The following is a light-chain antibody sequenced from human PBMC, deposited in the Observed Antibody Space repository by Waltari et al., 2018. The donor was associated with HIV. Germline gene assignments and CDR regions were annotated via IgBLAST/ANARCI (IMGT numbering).Light chain of an antibody. CDR1: SSTIGSNT. CDR2: SNN. V-gene: IGLV1-44*01. J-gene: IGLJ2*01. Sequence: QSVLPQPPSASGPPGQRVTTACSGSSSTIGSNTVNWYQQLPGTAPKHLIYSNNQRPPGVPDRFSGSKSGTSASLAISGLQSEDEADYYCAAWDDSLNGVVFGGGTKLTVL. CDR3: AAWDDSLNGVV.